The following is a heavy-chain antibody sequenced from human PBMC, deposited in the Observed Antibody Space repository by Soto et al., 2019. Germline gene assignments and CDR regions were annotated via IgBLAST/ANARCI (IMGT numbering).Heavy chain of an antibody. J-gene: IGHJ4*02. V-gene: IGHV2-26*01. CDR2: IFSNDEK. Sequence: QVTLKESGPVLVKPTETLTLTCTVSGFSLSNARMGVSWIRQPPGKALEWLAHIFSNDEKSYSTSLKSRLTISKDTSKSQVVLTMTNMDPVDTATYYCARIILESGWQLGFGFDYWGQGTLVTVSS. D-gene: IGHD6-19*01. CDR1: GFSLSNARMG. CDR3: ARIILESGWQLGFGFDY.